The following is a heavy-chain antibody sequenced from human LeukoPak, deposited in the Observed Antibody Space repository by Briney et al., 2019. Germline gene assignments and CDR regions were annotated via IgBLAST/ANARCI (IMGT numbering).Heavy chain of an antibody. CDR1: GFIFSSYW. D-gene: IGHD6-19*01. CDR2: ISASGDNT. CDR3: AKGRSGWPNRLDY. V-gene: IGHV3-23*01. Sequence: GGSLRLSCAASGFIFSSYWMSWVRQAPGKGLEWVSGISASGDNTYYADSLKGRFTISRDNSKNTLFLQMNSLRPEDTALYYCAKGRSGWPNRLDYWGQGTLVTVSS. J-gene: IGHJ4*02.